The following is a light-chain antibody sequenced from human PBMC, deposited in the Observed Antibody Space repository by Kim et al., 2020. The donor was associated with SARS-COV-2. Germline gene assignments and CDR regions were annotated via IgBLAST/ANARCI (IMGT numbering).Light chain of an antibody. Sequence: SPGERATLSCSASQSVSSNLAWYQQKPGQAPWLLIYGASTRATGIPARFSGSGSGTEFTLTISSLQSEDFAVYYCQQYNNWPPWTFGQETKVDIK. V-gene: IGKV3-15*01. CDR2: GAS. CDR3: QQYNNWPPWT. CDR1: QSVSSN. J-gene: IGKJ1*01.